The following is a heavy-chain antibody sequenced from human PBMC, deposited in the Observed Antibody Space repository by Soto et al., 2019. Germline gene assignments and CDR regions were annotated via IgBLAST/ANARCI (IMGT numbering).Heavy chain of an antibody. CDR3: ARESSGYPDS. Sequence: GGSLRLSCAASGFSFSVYSMNWVRQAPGKGLEWVSYISGSSSTIYYADSAKGRFTISRDNAKNSLYLQLSSLRDEDTAIYYCARESSGYPDSWGQGTLVTVSS. CDR1: GFSFSVYS. CDR2: ISGSSSTI. J-gene: IGHJ4*02. D-gene: IGHD3-22*01. V-gene: IGHV3-48*02.